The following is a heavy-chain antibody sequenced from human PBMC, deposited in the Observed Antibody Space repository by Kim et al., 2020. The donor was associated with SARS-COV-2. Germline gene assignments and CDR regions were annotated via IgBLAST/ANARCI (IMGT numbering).Heavy chain of an antibody. CDR3: ARSKVYYYFGIDF. Sequence: GGSLRLSCEASGFRFNEYTMHWVRQVPGKGLEWVSLMNGDGSTTEYAGSVKGRFTISRDNSKNALYLHMSGLRSEDSALYYCARSKVYYYFGIDFWGQGTKVTVSS. V-gene: IGHV3-43*02. J-gene: IGHJ6*02. D-gene: IGHD4-4*01. CDR2: MNGDGSTT. CDR1: GFRFNEYT.